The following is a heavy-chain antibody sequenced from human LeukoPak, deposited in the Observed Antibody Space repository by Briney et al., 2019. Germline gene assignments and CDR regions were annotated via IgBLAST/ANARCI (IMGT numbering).Heavy chain of an antibody. CDR2: IYYIGST. CDR1: GGSISSYY. D-gene: IGHD2-15*01. V-gene: IGHV4-59*01. J-gene: IGHJ5*02. CDR3: AREASGYCSGGSCYSGWSDP. Sequence: SETLSLTCTVSGGSISSYYWSWIRQPPGKGLEWIGYIYYIGSTNYNPSLKSRVTISVDTSKNQFSLKLSSVTAADTAVYYCAREASGYCSGGSCYSGWSDPWGRGTLVTVSS.